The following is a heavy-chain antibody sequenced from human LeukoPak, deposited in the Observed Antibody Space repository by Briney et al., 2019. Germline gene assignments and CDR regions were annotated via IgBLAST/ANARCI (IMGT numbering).Heavy chain of an antibody. Sequence: SETLSLTCTVSGGSIRSFYWSWIRQSAGKGLKWIGRIYTSGSTDYNPSLKSRVSMSVDTSKNQFSLKLTSVTAADTAVYYCARDQSHYGSGSYYSAYYYYAMDVWGQGTTVTVSS. D-gene: IGHD3-10*01. CDR3: ARDQSHYGSGSYYSAYYYYAMDV. J-gene: IGHJ6*02. CDR1: GGSIRSFY. V-gene: IGHV4-4*07. CDR2: IYTSGST.